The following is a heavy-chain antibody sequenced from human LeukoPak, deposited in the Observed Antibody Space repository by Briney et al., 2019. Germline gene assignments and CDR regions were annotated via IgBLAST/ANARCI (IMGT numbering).Heavy chain of an antibody. D-gene: IGHD3-10*01. J-gene: IGHJ6*02. CDR1: GYTFTVCY. Sequence: ASVKVSYKASGYTFTVCYMHWVRQAPGQGLEWMGWINPNSGGTNYAQKFQGRVTMTRDTSISTAYMELSRLRSDDTAVYYCARDLTYGSVHLYYYGMDVWGQGTTVTVSS. V-gene: IGHV1-2*02. CDR3: ARDLTYGSVHLYYYGMDV. CDR2: INPNSGGT.